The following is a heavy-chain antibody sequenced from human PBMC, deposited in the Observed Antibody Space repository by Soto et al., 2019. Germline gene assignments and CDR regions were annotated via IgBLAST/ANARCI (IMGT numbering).Heavy chain of an antibody. CDR1: GGSISSSSYY. V-gene: IGHV4-39*01. CDR2: IYYSGST. CDR3: ARHLSRDSSGYYRPYYYYYGMDV. J-gene: IGHJ6*02. Sequence: QLQLQESGPGLVKPSETLSLTCTVSGGSISSSSYYWGWIRQPPGKGLEWIGSIYYSGSTYYNPSLKSRVTISVDTSKNQFSLKLSSVTAADTAVYYCARHLSRDSSGYYRPYYYYYGMDVWGQGTTVTVSS. D-gene: IGHD3-22*01.